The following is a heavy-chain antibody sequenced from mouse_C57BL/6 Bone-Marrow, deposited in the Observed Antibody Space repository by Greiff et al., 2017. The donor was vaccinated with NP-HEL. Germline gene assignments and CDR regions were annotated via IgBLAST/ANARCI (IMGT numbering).Heavy chain of an antibody. CDR2: IRNKANGYTT. CDR3: ARSSYYVYADEPFYAMDY. Sequence: VQLKESGGGLVQPGGSLSLSCAASGFTFTDYYMSWVRQPPGKALEWLGFIRNKANGYTTEYSASVKGRFTISRDNSQSILYLQMNALRAEDSAAYYCARSSYYVYADEPFYAMDYWGQGTSVTVSS. J-gene: IGHJ4*01. CDR1: GFTFTDYY. D-gene: IGHD2-1*01. V-gene: IGHV7-3*01.